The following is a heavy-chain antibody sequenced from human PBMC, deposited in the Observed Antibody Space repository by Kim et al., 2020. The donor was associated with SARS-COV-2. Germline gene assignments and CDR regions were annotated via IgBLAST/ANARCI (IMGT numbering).Heavy chain of an antibody. V-gene: IGHV4-39*01. J-gene: IGHJ4*02. CDR2: IYYSGST. CDR3: ARHLLGYFRSTSCYPRAYYFDY. D-gene: IGHD2-2*01. CDR1: GGSISSSSYY. Sequence: SETLSLTCTVSGGSISSSSYYWGWIRQPPGKGLEWIGSIYYSGSTYYNPSLKSRVTISVDTSKNQFSLKLSSVTAADTAVYYCARHLLGYFRSTSCYPRAYYFDYWGQGTLVTVSS.